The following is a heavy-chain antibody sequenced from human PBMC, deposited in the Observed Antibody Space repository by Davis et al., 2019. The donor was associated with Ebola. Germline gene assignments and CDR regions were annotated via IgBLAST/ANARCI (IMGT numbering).Heavy chain of an antibody. J-gene: IGHJ6*02. Sequence: GESLKTSCAASGFTFSSYEMNWVRQAPGKGLEWVSVIYSGGSTYYADSVKGRFTISRDNSKNTLYLQMNSLRAEDTAVYYCARDKVGYFDWFYYGMDVWGQGTTVTVSS. CDR2: IYSGGST. V-gene: IGHV3-66*02. CDR1: GFTFSSYE. D-gene: IGHD3-9*01. CDR3: ARDKVGYFDWFYYGMDV.